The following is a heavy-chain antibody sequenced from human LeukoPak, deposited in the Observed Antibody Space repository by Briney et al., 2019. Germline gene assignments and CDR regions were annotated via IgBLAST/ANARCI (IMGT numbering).Heavy chain of an antibody. CDR1: GGSISSYY. V-gene: IGHV4-59*08. CDR3: ARRGAAAGRGDAFDI. D-gene: IGHD6-13*01. J-gene: IGHJ3*02. CDR2: IYYSGST. Sequence: SETLSLTCTVSGGSISSYYWSRIRQPPGKGLEWIGYIYYSGSTNYNPSLKSRVTISVDTSKNQFSLKLSSVTAADTAVYYCARRGAAAGRGDAFDIWGQGTMVTVSS.